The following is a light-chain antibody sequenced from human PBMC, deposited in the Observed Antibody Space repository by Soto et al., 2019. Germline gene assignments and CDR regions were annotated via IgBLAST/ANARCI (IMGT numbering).Light chain of an antibody. Sequence: DIQMTQSPSFVSASVGDRVTITCRASQGISRWLAWYQQRPGKAPELLIYGASSLQSGVPSRFSGIGSGTDFTLTISSLNPEDFATYYCQQANSFPLTFVQGTRLEIK. CDR2: GAS. J-gene: IGKJ5*01. CDR1: QGISRW. CDR3: QQANSFPLT. V-gene: IGKV1-12*01.